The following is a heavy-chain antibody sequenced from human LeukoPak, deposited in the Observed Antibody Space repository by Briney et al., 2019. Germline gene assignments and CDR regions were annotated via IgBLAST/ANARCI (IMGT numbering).Heavy chain of an antibody. D-gene: IGHD2-15*01. CDR2: IYYSGST. J-gene: IGHJ5*01. CDR3: ARLKGYCSGGSCYTRLFDF. Sequence: PSETLSLTCTVSGGSISSSSYYWGWIRQPPGKGLEWIGRIYYSGSTYYNPSLKSRVTISVDTSKNQFSLKLSSVTAADTAVYYCARLKGYCSGGSCYTRLFDFWGQGTLVTVSS. V-gene: IGHV4-39*01. CDR1: GGSISSSSYY.